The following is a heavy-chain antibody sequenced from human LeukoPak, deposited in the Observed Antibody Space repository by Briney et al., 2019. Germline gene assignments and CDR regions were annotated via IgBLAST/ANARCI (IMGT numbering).Heavy chain of an antibody. CDR1: GYTFTSYG. J-gene: IGHJ6*02. V-gene: IGHV1-18*01. CDR2: ISAYNGNT. CDR3: AILQLVERYYYYYYGMDV. Sequence: GASVKVSCKASGYTFTSYGISWVRQAPGQGLEWMGWISAYNGNTNYAQKLQGRVTMTTDTSTSTAYMELRSLRSDDTAVYYCAILQLVERYYYYYYGMDVWGQGTTVTVSS. D-gene: IGHD6-13*01.